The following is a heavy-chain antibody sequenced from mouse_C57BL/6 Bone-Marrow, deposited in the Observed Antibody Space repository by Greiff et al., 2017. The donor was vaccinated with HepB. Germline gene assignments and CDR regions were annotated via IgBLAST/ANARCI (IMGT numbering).Heavy chain of an antibody. CDR3: AIKNGYFYAMDY. Sequence: VKLMESGPELVKPGASVKISCKASGYAFSSSWMNWVKQRPGKGLEWIGRIYPGDGDTNYNGKFKGKATLTADKSSSTAYMQLSSLTSEDSAVYFCAIKNGYFYAMDYWGQGTSVTVSS. CDR2: IYPGDGDT. V-gene: IGHV1-82*01. CDR1: GYAFSSSW. J-gene: IGHJ4*01. D-gene: IGHD2-3*01.